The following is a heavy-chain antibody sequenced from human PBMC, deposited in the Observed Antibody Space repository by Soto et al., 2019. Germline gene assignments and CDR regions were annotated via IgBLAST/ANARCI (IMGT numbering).Heavy chain of an antibody. Sequence: QVQLVQSETEVKKPGDSVRVSCRASGYSLTNFAMHWVRRAPGHGLEWMGWINGGNGDTRFSHEFQGRVPITRDTSANAAYMERTSLRSEDTAVYYWARGNLARRKRVDFWGQGTLAIVSS. V-gene: IGHV1-3*01. J-gene: IGHJ4*02. CDR2: INGGNGDT. CDR3: ARGNLARRKRVDF. CDR1: GYSLTNFA.